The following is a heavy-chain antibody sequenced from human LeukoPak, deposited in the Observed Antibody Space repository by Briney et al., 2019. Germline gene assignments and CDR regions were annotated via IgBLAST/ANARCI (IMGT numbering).Heavy chain of an antibody. J-gene: IGHJ6*03. Sequence: PVASVKVSCKASGYTFTSYGISWVRQAPGQGLEWMGWISAYNGNTNYAQKLQGRVTMTTDTSTSTAYMELRSLRSDDTAVYYCARAARRYLAHYYYYYMDVWGKGTTVTISS. CDR3: ARAARRYLAHYYYYYMDV. CDR2: ISAYNGNT. CDR1: GYTFTSYG. V-gene: IGHV1-18*01. D-gene: IGHD2/OR15-2a*01.